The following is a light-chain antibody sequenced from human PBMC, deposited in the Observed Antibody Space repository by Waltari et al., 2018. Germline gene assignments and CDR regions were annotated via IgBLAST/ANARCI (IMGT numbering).Light chain of an antibody. CDR3: LQYNSNPYS. V-gene: IGKV1-17*01. CDR2: AAS. Sequence: DIQMTQSPSSLSASAGDRVTITCRASQGISTYLNWYQQKPGKAPKRLIYAASRLESGVPSRFSGSGSGTDFTLTISSLQPEDFATYFCLQYNSNPYSFGQGTKVEIK. J-gene: IGKJ2*03. CDR1: QGISTY.